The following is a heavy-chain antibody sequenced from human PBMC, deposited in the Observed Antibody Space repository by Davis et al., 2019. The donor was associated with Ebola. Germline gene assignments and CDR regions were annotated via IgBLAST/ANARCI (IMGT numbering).Heavy chain of an antibody. CDR1: GFIFSSYV. D-gene: IGHD1-7*01. J-gene: IGHJ4*02. CDR2: LGLSADT. CDR3: AKSDNWSYPPGLDY. V-gene: IGHV3-23*01. Sequence: GESLKISCAASGFIFSSYVMSWVRQAPGKGLEWVSTLGLSADTYYADSVKGRFTISRDNSKNTLYLQMNSLRAEDTAVYFCAKSDNWSYPPGLDYWGQGILVTVSS.